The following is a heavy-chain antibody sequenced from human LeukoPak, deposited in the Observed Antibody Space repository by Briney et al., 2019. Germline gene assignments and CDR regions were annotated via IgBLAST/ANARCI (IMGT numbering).Heavy chain of an antibody. CDR3: AKGGSSDILTGYCFHH. J-gene: IGHJ1*01. V-gene: IGHV3-9*01. Sequence: GRSLRLSCAASGFTFDDYAMHWVRQAPGKGLEWVSGISWNSGSIGYADSVKGRFTVSRGNAENSLHLQMNSLRAEDTALYYCAKGGSSDILTGYCFHHWGQGTLVTVSS. CDR2: ISWNSGSI. D-gene: IGHD3-9*01. CDR1: GFTFDDYA.